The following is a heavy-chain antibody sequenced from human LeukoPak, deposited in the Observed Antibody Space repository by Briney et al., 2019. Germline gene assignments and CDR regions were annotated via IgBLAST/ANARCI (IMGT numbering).Heavy chain of an antibody. CDR1: GGTFSSYA. Sequence: ASVKVSCKASGGTFSSYAISWVRQAPGQGLEWMGGIIPIFGTANYAQKFQGRVTITADKSTSTAYMELSSLRSEDTAVYYCARESYDSSGYYFPYFDYWGQGTLVTVSS. CDR2: IIPIFGTA. J-gene: IGHJ4*02. CDR3: ARESYDSSGYYFPYFDY. D-gene: IGHD3-22*01. V-gene: IGHV1-69*06.